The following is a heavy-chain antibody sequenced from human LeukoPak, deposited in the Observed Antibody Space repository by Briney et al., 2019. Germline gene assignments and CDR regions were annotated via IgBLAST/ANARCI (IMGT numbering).Heavy chain of an antibody. Sequence: PGGSLRLSCAASGFTFSSYWMHWIRQAPGKGLVWVSRINTDGRSTTYADSVKGRLTISRDNAENTLYLQMNSLRVGDTAVYYCARGRYGMDVWGQGTTVTVSS. CDR1: GFTFSSYW. CDR2: INTDGRST. V-gene: IGHV3-74*01. D-gene: IGHD1-14*01. CDR3: ARGRYGMDV. J-gene: IGHJ6*02.